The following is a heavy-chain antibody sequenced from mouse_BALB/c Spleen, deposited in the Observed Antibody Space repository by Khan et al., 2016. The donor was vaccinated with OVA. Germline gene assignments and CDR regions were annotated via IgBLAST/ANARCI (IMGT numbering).Heavy chain of an antibody. CDR1: GFSLSRYS. D-gene: IGHD2-14*01. J-gene: IGHJ4*01. CDR2: IWGGGST. Sequence: QVQLKESGPGLVTPSQSLSITCTVSGFSLSRYSVHWVRQPPGKGLEWLGMIWGGGSTDYNSALKSRLSISQDNSKSQVFLKMTSLQTDATAMYXCARTYYRYDGYYAMDYWGQGTSVTVAS. V-gene: IGHV2-6-4*01. CDR3: ARTYYRYDGYYAMDY.